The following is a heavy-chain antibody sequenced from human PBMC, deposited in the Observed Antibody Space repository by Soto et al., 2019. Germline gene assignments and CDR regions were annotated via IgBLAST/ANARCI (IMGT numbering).Heavy chain of an antibody. J-gene: IGHJ2*01. Sequence: SGTLSLTCPVSGGSITDYYWSWIRQPPGKALEWIGYGYHSVSIHYNPSLKTRVTISVDTSENQFSLRLSSVTAADTAVYYCARAFAGFGAYWYFDLWGRGTLAT. CDR2: GYHSVSI. CDR3: ARAFAGFGAYWYFDL. V-gene: IGHV4-59*01. CDR1: GGSITDYY. D-gene: IGHD3-16*01.